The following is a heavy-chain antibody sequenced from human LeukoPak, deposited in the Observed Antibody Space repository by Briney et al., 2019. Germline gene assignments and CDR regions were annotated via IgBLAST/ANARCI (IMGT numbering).Heavy chain of an antibody. CDR1: GFTFDDYG. Sequence: PGGSLRLSCAAPGFTFDDYGMSWVRHAPGKGLEWVSGINWNGGSTGYADSVKGRFTISRDNAKNSLYLQMNSLRAEDTALYYCARDYCSSTSFGCYYGMDVWGQGTTVTVSS. V-gene: IGHV3-20*04. CDR3: ARDYCSSTSFGCYYGMDV. J-gene: IGHJ6*02. CDR2: INWNGGST. D-gene: IGHD2-2*01.